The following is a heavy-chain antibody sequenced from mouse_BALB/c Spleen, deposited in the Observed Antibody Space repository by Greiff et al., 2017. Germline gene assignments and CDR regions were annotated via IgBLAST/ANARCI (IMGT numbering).Heavy chain of an antibody. Sequence: DVHLVESGGGLVQPGGSLKLSCAASGFTFSSYGMSWVRQTPDKRLELVATINSNGGSTYYPDSVKGRFTISRDNAKNTLYLQMSSLKSEDTAMYYCARDEGNGYCVFAYWGQGTLVTVSA. CDR3: ARDEGNGYCVFAY. CDR2: INSNGGST. J-gene: IGHJ3*01. D-gene: IGHD2-3*01. CDR1: GFTFSSYG. V-gene: IGHV5-6-3*01.